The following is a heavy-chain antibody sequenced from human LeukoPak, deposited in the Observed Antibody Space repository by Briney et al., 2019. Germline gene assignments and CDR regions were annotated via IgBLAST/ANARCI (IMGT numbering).Heavy chain of an antibody. CDR2: INPSGGTT. D-gene: IGHD6-13*01. CDR1: GYTFTSYF. CDR3: ARETIGAGRGNLQH. Sequence: SSVKVSCKASGYTFTSYFMHWVRQAPRQGLEWMGIINPSGGTTVYPQKFQGRVTITRDTSTSTVYMELSSLTSGDTAVYYCARETIGAGRGNLQHWGQGTLVTVSS. V-gene: IGHV1-46*01. J-gene: IGHJ1*01.